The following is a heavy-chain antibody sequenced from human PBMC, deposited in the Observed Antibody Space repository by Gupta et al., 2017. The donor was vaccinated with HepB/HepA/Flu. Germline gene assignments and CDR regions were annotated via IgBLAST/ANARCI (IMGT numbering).Heavy chain of an antibody. CDR3: ITFHPFG. CDR1: GFIFSNAW. J-gene: IGHJ4*02. V-gene: IGHV3-15*01. CDR2: IKSETDGGTT. D-gene: IGHD3-10*01. Sequence: EVQLVQSGGGLVKPGGSLRLSCAASGFIFSNAWMSWVRQAPGKGLEWVGRIKSETDGGTTDYAAPVKGRFTISRDDPKNTLYLQMNSLKTEDTAVYYCITFHPFGWGQGALVTVSS.